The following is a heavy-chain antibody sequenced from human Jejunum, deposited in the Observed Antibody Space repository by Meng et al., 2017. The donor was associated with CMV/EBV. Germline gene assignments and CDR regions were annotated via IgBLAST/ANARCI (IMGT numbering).Heavy chain of an antibody. Sequence: ISSRHRWSWVRQSPERGLEWIAEISPTESTNHNPSLRSRVTISIDRSKNHVSLRLNSVTAADTAVYYCARGRCTRTSCYTGALDYWGQGILVTVSS. CDR2: ISPTEST. V-gene: IGHV4-4*02. CDR1: ISSRHR. D-gene: IGHD2-2*02. J-gene: IGHJ4*02. CDR3: ARGRCTRTSCYTGALDY.